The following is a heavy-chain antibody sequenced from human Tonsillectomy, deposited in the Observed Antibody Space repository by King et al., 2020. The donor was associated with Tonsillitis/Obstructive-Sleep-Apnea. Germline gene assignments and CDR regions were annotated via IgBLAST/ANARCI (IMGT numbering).Heavy chain of an antibody. CDR2: ISTSSSTM. Sequence: VQLVESGGGLVQPGGSLRLSCAASGFTFSTYSMNWVRQAPGKGLEWVSYISTSSSTMYYADSVKGRFTISRDNAKNSLYLQMNSLRAEDTAVYYCAGDSVTXAYYDILTGNPHXADSFDYWGQGTLVTVSS. V-gene: IGHV3-48*04. J-gene: IGHJ4*02. D-gene: IGHD3-9*01. CDR3: AGDSVTXAYYDILTGNPHXADSFDY. CDR1: GFTFSTYS.